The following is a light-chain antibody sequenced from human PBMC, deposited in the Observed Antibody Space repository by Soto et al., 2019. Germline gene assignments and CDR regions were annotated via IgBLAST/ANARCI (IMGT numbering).Light chain of an antibody. V-gene: IGKV4-1*01. CDR3: QQYYNTPVT. CDR1: QSVLFSSNNKHY. CDR2: WAS. Sequence: DIVMTQSPDSLAVSLGERATINCKSSQSVLFSSNNKHYLAWYQQKPGQPPKLLIYWASTRESGVPDRFSGSGSGTDFTLTISSLQAEDVAVYYCQQYYNTPVTFGPGTTVDIK. J-gene: IGKJ3*01.